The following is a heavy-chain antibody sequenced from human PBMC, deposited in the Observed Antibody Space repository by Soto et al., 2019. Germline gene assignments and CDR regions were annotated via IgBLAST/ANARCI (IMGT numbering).Heavy chain of an antibody. V-gene: IGHV4-4*07. J-gene: IGHJ4*02. CDR2: IYSSGST. CDR1: GGSISSYY. Sequence: SETLSFTCTVSGGSISSYYWNWVRQPAGKGLEWIGRIYSSGSTNYNPSLKSRVTMSVDMSKNQSSLHLSSVTAADTAVYFCAREIEVAELSWGHDYWGQGTLVTVSS. D-gene: IGHD6-19*01. CDR3: AREIEVAELSWGHDY.